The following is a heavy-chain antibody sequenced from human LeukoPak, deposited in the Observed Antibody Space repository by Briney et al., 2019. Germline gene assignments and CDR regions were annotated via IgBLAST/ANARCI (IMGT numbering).Heavy chain of an antibody. CDR3: ARHKSGSFYSFDN. J-gene: IGHJ4*02. CDR1: GGSISSGGYY. D-gene: IGHD1-26*01. V-gene: IGHV4-61*08. Sequence: SQTLSLTCTVSGGSISSGGYYWSWIRQPPGKGLEWVGYVYDSGSTNYNPSLKSRVTTPVDTSRSQFSLKLSSVTAADTAVYYCARHKSGSFYSFDNWGQGTLVTVSS. CDR2: VYDSGST.